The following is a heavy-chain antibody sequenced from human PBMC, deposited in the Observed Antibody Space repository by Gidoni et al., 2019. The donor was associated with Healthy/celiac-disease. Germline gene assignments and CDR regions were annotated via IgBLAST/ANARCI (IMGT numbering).Heavy chain of an antibody. V-gene: IGHV4-39*01. CDR2: IYYSGST. CDR3: ARLMVVTSLGGFFDY. CDR1: GASISSSSYY. D-gene: IGHD2-15*01. J-gene: IGHJ4*02. Sequence: QLQLQESGPGLVKPSETLSLTCTVSGASISSSSYYWGWIRQPPGTGLEWIGSIYYSGSTYYNPSLKSRVTISVDTSKNQFSLKLSSVTAADTAVYYCARLMVVTSLGGFFDYWGQGTLVTVSS.